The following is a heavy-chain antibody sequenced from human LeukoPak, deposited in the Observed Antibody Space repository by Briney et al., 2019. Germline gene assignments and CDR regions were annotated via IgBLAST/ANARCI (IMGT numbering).Heavy chain of an antibody. CDR3: ARVRGYYDI. D-gene: IGHD3-22*01. V-gene: IGHV3-7*01. Sequence: GGSLRLSCAASGFTFSSYSMNWVRQAPGKGLEWVANIKQDGSEKYYVDSVKGRFTISRDNAKNSLYLQMNSLRAEDTAVYYCARVRGYYDIWGQGTLVTVSS. CDR1: GFTFSSYS. J-gene: IGHJ4*02. CDR2: IKQDGSEK.